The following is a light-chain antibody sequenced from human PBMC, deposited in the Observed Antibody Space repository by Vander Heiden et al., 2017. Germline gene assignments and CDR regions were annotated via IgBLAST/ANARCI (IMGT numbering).Light chain of an antibody. Sequence: NFMLTQPPSVSASPGKTVTTTRPRSSGSIASNYVQWYQQRPGSSPTTVIYEDNQRPSGVPDLFSGSIDSSSNSASLTISGLKTEDEADYYCQSYDSSNHVVFGGGTKLTVL. CDR2: EDN. CDR1: SGSIASNY. J-gene: IGLJ2*01. CDR3: QSYDSSNHVV. V-gene: IGLV6-57*01.